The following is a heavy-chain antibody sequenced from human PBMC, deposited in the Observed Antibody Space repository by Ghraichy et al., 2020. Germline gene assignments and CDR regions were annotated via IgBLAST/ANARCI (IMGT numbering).Heavy chain of an antibody. CDR3: AREWEYYYDSSGYNYIDY. CDR2: ISSSSSYI. Sequence: GSLRLSCAASGFTFSSYSMNWVRQAPGKGLEWVSSISSSSSYIYYADSVKGRFTISRDNAKNSLYLQMNSLRAEDTAVYYCAREWEYYYDSSGYNYIDYWGQGTLVTVSS. J-gene: IGHJ4*02. CDR1: GFTFSSYS. V-gene: IGHV3-21*01. D-gene: IGHD3-22*01.